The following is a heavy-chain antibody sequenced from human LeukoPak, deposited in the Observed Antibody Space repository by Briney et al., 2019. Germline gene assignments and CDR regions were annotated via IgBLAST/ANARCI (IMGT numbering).Heavy chain of an antibody. V-gene: IGHV3-15*01. Sequence: GGSLRLSCAASGFTFSNAWMSWVRQAPGKGLEWVGRIKSKTDGGTTDYAAPVKGRFTISRDDSKNTLYLQMNSLKTEDTAVYYCTTDGAYSGYDPAGCFDYWGQGTLVTVSS. D-gene: IGHD5-12*01. CDR3: TTDGAYSGYDPAGCFDY. CDR1: GFTFSNAW. J-gene: IGHJ4*02. CDR2: IKSKTDGGTT.